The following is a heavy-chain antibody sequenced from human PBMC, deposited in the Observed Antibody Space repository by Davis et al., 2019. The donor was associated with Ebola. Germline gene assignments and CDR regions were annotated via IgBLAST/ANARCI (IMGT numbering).Heavy chain of an antibody. CDR2: IRNKGNSYTT. D-gene: IGHD5-18*01. CDR3: ARGSVGTAFRAFDI. V-gene: IGHV3-72*01. Sequence: LSLTCAASGFTFSDHYMDWVRQAPGQGLEWVARIRNKGNSYTTEYAASVKGRFTISRDDSENSHYLQMNSLKTEDTAVYYCARGSVGTAFRAFDIWGQGTMVTVSS. CDR1: GFTFSDHY. J-gene: IGHJ3*02.